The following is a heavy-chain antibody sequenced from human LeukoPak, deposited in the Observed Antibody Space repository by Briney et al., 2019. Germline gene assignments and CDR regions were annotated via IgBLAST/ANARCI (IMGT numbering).Heavy chain of an antibody. CDR2: IRNKPHSYTT. J-gene: IGHJ4*02. V-gene: IGHV3-72*01. CDR3: TRVRHGDYFDP. D-gene: IGHD4-17*01. Sequence: GGSLRLSCAASGFTFSDAYMDWVRQAPGKGLQGVGRIRNKPHSYTTDYAASVKGRFTISRDDSKNSLFLQMNSLKTEDTAVYYCTRVRHGDYFDPWGLGTLVTVSS. CDR1: GFTFSDAY.